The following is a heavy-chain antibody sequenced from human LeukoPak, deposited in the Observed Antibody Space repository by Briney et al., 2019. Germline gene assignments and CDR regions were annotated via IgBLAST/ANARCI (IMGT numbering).Heavy chain of an antibody. V-gene: IGHV4-30-4*01. CDR1: GGSINSGDYY. CDR3: ARAGYYYTNGWFDP. D-gene: IGHD3-22*01. CDR2: IYYGGST. Sequence: SQTLSLTCTVSGGSINSGDYYWSSIRQPPGKGLEWIGYIYYGGSTYYNPSLKSRVSISLDTSRNQFSLKLNSVTAADTAVYYCARAGYYYTNGWFDPWGQGTLVTASS. J-gene: IGHJ5*02.